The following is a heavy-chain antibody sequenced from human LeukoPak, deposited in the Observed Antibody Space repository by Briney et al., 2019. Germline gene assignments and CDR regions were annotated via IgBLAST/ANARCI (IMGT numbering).Heavy chain of an antibody. CDR1: GGSISSSSYY. V-gene: IGHV4-39*01. CDR2: IYNSGST. Sequence: SESLSLTCTVSGGSISSSSYYWGWIRQPPGKGLEWIGSIYNSGSTYYNPSLKSRVTISVDTSKNQFSLKLSSVTAADTAVYFCARREYYDSSGYRWGQGTLVTVSS. J-gene: IGHJ4*02. CDR3: ARREYYDSSGYR. D-gene: IGHD3-22*01.